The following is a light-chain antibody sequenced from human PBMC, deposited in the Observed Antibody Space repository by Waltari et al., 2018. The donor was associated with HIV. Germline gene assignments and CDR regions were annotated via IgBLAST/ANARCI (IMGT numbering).Light chain of an antibody. CDR2: ANI. Sequence: QSVLTQPPAVSGAPGQRVTISCTGSSSNIGAGYDVHWYQQLPGTAPKLLIYANIHRPSGLPDRFSGSKSGSSASLAITGLQAEDEAHYYCQSFDSSLTTSGVIFGGGTKLTVL. J-gene: IGLJ2*01. CDR1: SSNIGAGYD. V-gene: IGLV1-40*01. CDR3: QSFDSSLTTSGVI.